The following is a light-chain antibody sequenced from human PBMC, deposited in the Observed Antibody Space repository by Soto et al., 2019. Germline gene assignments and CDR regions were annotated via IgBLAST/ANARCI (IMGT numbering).Light chain of an antibody. CDR3: QHYTTHSPCT. Sequence: VTLTCRARAITTPWLAWYQQRPRKAPKLLIDDVSSLQSGVPSRFSGSGSGTEFTLTISSLQPDYFATYHCQHYTTHSPCTFVHRTKFDIK. CDR1: AITTPW. J-gene: IGKJ1*01. V-gene: IGKV1-5*01. CDR2: DVS.